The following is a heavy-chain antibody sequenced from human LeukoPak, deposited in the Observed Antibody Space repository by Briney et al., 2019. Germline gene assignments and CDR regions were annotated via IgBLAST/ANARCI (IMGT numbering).Heavy chain of an antibody. CDR1: GVSINNDDYY. D-gene: IGHD3-10*01. V-gene: IGHV4-31*03. Sequence: PSETLSLTCTVSGVSINNDDYYWTWVRQHPGKGLEWIGHICYSGSTYYNPSLKSRVSMSVDTSKTQFSLKLNSVTDADTAVYYCASGLAVVRGVGYWGQGTLVTVSS. CDR3: ASGLAVVRGVGY. J-gene: IGHJ4*02. CDR2: ICYSGST.